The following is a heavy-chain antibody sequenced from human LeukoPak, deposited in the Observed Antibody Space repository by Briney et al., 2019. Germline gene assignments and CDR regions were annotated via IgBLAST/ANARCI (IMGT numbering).Heavy chain of an antibody. Sequence: SETLSLTCTVSGGSISGYYWTWTRQPPGKGLEWIGQIHYSGKADYNPSLRSRITISVDTSKNQMFLKLSSLTAADTAVYCCARFGVDYDMGVWGQGTTVTVSS. V-gene: IGHV4-59*01. CDR2: IHYSGKA. J-gene: IGHJ6*02. CDR1: GGSISGYY. CDR3: ARFGVDYDMGV. D-gene: IGHD3-16*01.